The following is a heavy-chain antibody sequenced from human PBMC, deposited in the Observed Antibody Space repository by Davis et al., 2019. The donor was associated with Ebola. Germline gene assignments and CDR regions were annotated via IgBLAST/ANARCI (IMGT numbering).Heavy chain of an antibody. V-gene: IGHV3-30*02. Sequence: GGSLRLSCAASGFTFSSYGMQWVRQAPGKGLEWVAVIWYDGSNKYYADSVKGRFTISRDNSKNTLYLQMNSLRPEDTAVYYCAKDERYNWNYLAIYWGQGTLVTVSS. CDR3: AKDERYNWNYLAIY. D-gene: IGHD1-7*01. J-gene: IGHJ4*02. CDR2: IWYDGSNK. CDR1: GFTFSSYG.